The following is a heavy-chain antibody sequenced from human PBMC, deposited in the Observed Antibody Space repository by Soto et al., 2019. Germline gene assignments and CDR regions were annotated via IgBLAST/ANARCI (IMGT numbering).Heavy chain of an antibody. V-gene: IGHV2-5*02. CDR1: GFSLSTSGVG. J-gene: IGHJ6*02. D-gene: IGHD2-15*01. Sequence: QITLKESGPTLVKPTQTLTLTCTFSGFSLSTSGVGVAWIRQPPGKALEWLALIYWDVDKRYRTSLESRLTITNDSSKNQVVLTMTNMDSVDTATYYCAYLPCSGGSCYWFSFSGMDVWGQGTTVTVSS. CDR3: AYLPCSGGSCYWFSFSGMDV. CDR2: IYWDVDK.